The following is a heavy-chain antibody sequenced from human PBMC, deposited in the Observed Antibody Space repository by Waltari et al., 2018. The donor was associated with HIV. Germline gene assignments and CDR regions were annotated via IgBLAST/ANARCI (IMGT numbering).Heavy chain of an antibody. Sequence: QVQLLESGPGLVKPSQPLSLICIASGDSITRGSYYWTWVRQPAGKGLEWMGRISSSGNTNYNPARRRRDTMSMESSKNKFSLEVTSVTAADTAIYFCARALLAARSGGMDVWGHGTTVTVSS. CDR3: ARALLAARSGGMDV. J-gene: IGHJ6*02. CDR2: ISSSGNT. V-gene: IGHV4-61*02. CDR1: GDSITRGSYY. D-gene: IGHD6-25*01.